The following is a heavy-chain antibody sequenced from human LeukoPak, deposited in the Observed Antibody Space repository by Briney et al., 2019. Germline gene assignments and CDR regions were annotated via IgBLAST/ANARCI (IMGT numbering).Heavy chain of an antibody. CDR3: ARDHHGGIRSGGYFDY. J-gene: IGHJ4*02. CDR1: GFTFSSYA. Sequence: GGSLRLSCAASGFTFSSYAMSWVRQAPGKGLEWVSAISGSGGSTYYADSVKGRFTISRDNAKNSLYLQMNSLRAEDTAVYYCARDHHGGIRSGGYFDYWGQGTLVTVSS. CDR2: ISGSGGST. V-gene: IGHV3-23*01. D-gene: IGHD3-10*01.